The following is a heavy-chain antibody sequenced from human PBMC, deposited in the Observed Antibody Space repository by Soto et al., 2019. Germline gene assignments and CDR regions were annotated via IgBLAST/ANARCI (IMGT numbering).Heavy chain of an antibody. CDR1: GFTFSIYS. CDR2: ISSSSSYI. J-gene: IGHJ4*02. Sequence: GGSLRLSCAASGFTFSIYSMNWVRQAPGKGLEWVSSISSSSSYIYYADSVKGRFTISRDNAKNSLYLQMNSLRAEDTAVYYCARYDGSGSASFDYWGQGTLVTVSS. V-gene: IGHV3-21*01. D-gene: IGHD3-10*01. CDR3: ARYDGSGSASFDY.